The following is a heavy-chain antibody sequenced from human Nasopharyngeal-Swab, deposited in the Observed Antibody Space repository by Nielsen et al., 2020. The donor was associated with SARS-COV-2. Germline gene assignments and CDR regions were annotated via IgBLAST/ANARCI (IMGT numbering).Heavy chain of an antibody. Sequence: WIRQSPSRGLEWLGRTYYRSKWYNDYAVSVKSRITINPDTSKNQFSLQLNSVTPEDTAVYYCARDEDNSSSWGDDAFDIWGQETMVTVSS. D-gene: IGHD6-13*01. V-gene: IGHV6-1*01. CDR3: ARDEDNSSSWGDDAFDI. CDR2: TYYRSKWYN. J-gene: IGHJ3*02.